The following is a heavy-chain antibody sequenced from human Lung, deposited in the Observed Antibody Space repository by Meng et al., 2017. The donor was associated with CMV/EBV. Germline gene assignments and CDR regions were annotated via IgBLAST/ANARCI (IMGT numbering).Heavy chain of an antibody. CDR1: GYTFTSHG. CDR3: ARGTGIFDY. CDR2: ISPSIGST. Sequence: RVSCSASGYTFTSHGITCVRQAPGQGLEWMGWISPSIGSTNYAQKLEGRLTMTTDRSTTTAYLELRSLRYDDTAVYFCARGTGIFDYWGQGTLVTVSS. D-gene: IGHD1-1*01. J-gene: IGHJ4*02. V-gene: IGHV1-18*04.